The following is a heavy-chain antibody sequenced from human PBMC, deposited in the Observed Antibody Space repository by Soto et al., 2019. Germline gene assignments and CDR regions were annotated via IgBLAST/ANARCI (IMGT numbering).Heavy chain of an antibody. J-gene: IGHJ4*02. CDR2: IYYSGST. CDR3: ARTHSEDSYYYDSSGFDY. V-gene: IGHV4-31*03. Sequence: SETLSLTCPVSGGSISSGGYYWSWIRQHPGKGLEWIGYIYYSGSTYYNPSLKSRVTISVDTSKNQFSLKLSSVTAADTAVYYFARTHSEDSYYYDSSGFDYWGQGTLVTVSS. CDR1: GGSISSGGYY. D-gene: IGHD3-22*01.